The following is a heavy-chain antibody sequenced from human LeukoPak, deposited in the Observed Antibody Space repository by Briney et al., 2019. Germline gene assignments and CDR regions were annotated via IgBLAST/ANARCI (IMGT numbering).Heavy chain of an antibody. CDR2: INHSGST. CDR3: GYCSSTSCYTHGPYMDV. D-gene: IGHD2-2*02. J-gene: IGHJ6*03. CDR1: GGSFSGYY. Sequence: SETLSLTCAVYGGSFSGYYWSWIRQPPGKGLEWIGEINHSGSTNYNPSLKSRVTMSVDTSKNQFSLKLSSVTAADTAVYYCGYCSSTSCYTHGPYMDVWGKGTTVTVSS. V-gene: IGHV4-34*01.